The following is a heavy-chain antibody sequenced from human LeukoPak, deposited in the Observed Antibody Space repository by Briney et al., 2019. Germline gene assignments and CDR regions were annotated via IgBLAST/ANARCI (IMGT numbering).Heavy chain of an antibody. D-gene: IGHD5-12*01. V-gene: IGHV4-59*12. CDR2: IYYSGST. CDR3: ARDGRGGYSGYESFDY. J-gene: IGHJ4*02. Sequence: SETLSLTCTVSGGSISSYYWSWIRQPPGKGLEWIGSIYYSGSTYYNPSLKSRVTISVDTSKNQFSLKLSSVTAADTAVYYCARDGRGGYSGYESFDYWGQGTLVTVSS. CDR1: GGSISSYY.